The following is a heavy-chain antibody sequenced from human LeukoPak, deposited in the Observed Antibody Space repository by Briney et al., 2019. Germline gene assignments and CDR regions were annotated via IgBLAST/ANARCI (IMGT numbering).Heavy chain of an antibody. CDR1: GLTFSSYG. D-gene: IGHD3-16*02. V-gene: IGHV3-33*01. J-gene: IGHJ4*02. Sequence: GGSLRLSCAASGLTFSSYGMHWVRQAPGKGLEWVAVIGHDGSNKDYAESVKGRFTISRDNSKNTLYLEMNSLRVEDTAVYYCARDKSKGRYFDYWGQGTLVTVSS. CDR2: IGHDGSNK. CDR3: ARDKSKGRYFDY.